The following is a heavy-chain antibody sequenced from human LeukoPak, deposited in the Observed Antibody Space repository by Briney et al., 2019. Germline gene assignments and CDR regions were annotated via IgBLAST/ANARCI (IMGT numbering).Heavy chain of an antibody. Sequence: ASVKVSCKASGYTFTSYGIGWVRQAPGQGLEWMGWISAYNGNTNYAQKLQGRVTMTTDTSTSTAYMELRSLRSDDTAVYYCARGWGIAVAGYYFDYWGQGTLVTVSS. CDR2: ISAYNGNT. CDR3: ARGWGIAVAGYYFDY. V-gene: IGHV1-18*01. D-gene: IGHD6-19*01. J-gene: IGHJ4*02. CDR1: GYTFTSYG.